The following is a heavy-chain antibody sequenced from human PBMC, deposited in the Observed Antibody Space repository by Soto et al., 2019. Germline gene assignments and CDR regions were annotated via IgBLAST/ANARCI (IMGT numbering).Heavy chain of an antibody. CDR3: ATGHGTVSYYYYYYMEV. J-gene: IGHJ6*03. D-gene: IGHD1-26*01. CDR1: GFTFSSYA. V-gene: IGHV3-23*01. CDR2: ISGSGGST. Sequence: GGSLRLSCAASGFTFSSYAMIWVRQAPGKGLEWVSAISGSGGSTYYADSAKGRFTISRDNSKNTLYLQMNSLRAEDTAVYYCATGHGTVSYYYYYYMEVWGKGTTVTVSS.